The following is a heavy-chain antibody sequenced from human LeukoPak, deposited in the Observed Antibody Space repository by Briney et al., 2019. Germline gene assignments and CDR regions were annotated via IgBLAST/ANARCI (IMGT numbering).Heavy chain of an antibody. CDR1: GFTFSSYA. D-gene: IGHD3-3*01. V-gene: IGHV3-23*01. CDR2: ISGSGGST. J-gene: IGHJ4*02. CDR3: AKMPYDFWSGYYPTYYFDY. Sequence: GGSLRLSCAASGFTFSSYAMSWVRQAPGKGLEWVSAISGSGGSTYYADSVKGRFTISRDNSKNTLYLQMSSLRAEDTAVYYCAKMPYDFWSGYYPTYYFDYWGQGTLVTVSS.